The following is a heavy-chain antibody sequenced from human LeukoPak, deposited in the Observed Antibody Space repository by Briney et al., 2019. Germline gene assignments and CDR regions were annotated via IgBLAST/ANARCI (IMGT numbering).Heavy chain of an antibody. J-gene: IGHJ3*01. Sequence: GASVKVSCKASGYTFTGYYMHWVRQAPGQGLEWMGWIKPDSGGTNNAQKLQGRVTMTRDTANRKAYMELSRLRSDDTAVYYCARTFYDTLDSDAFDFWGQGTMVIVSS. CDR2: IKPDSGGT. V-gene: IGHV1-2*02. D-gene: IGHD2/OR15-2a*01. CDR1: GYTFTGYY. CDR3: ARTFYDTLDSDAFDF.